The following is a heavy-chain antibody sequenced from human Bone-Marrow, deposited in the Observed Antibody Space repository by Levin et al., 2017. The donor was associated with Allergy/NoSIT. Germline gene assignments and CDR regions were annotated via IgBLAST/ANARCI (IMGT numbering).Heavy chain of an antibody. Sequence: GGSLRLSCRASGYKFSSYSIHWVRQAPGQGLEWMGWIHGGTGETKYSEKLKGRVTITRDTSATTAYMELSSLRSEDTAFYYCARMGFGEWGQGSLVIVSS. CDR1: GYKFSSYS. J-gene: IGHJ4*02. D-gene: IGHD3-10*01. CDR2: IHGGTGET. V-gene: IGHV1-3*01. CDR3: ARMGFGE.